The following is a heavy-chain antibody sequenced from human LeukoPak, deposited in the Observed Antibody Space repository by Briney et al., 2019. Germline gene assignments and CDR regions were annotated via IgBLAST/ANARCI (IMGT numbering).Heavy chain of an antibody. CDR1: GGSISSGTYY. CDR2: IYARGNT. V-gene: IGHV4-61*02. CDR3: ASGKDASYYYSMDV. D-gene: IGHD5-24*01. J-gene: IGHJ6*03. Sequence: PSETLSLTCTVSGGSISSGTYYWSWIRQPAGKGLEWVGRIYARGNTSYNPSLKSRVTISVDTSKNQFSLKLSSVTAADTAVYYCASGKDASYYYSMDVWGKGTTVTVSS.